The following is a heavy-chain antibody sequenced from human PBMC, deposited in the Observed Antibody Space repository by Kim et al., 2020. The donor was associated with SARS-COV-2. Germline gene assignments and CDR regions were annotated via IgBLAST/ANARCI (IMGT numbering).Heavy chain of an antibody. CDR2: IYRTGAA. J-gene: IGHJ4*02. V-gene: IGHV4-30-2*01. CDR3: ARAGYTRPLDN. Sequence: SETLSLTCTVSGDSISSGGFSWSWIRQPPGKGLEWIGYIYRTGAAHYDPSFRSRVTMSVDNSKNQFSLKLNSVTASHTAVYYCARAGYTRPLDNWGQGTPVTVAP. CDR1: GDSISSGGFS. D-gene: IGHD3-9*01.